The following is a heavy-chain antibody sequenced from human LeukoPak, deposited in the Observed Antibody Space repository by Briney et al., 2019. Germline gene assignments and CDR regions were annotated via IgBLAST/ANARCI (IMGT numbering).Heavy chain of an antibody. CDR2: IRSKANSYAT. D-gene: IGHD5-12*01. CDR3: TRDRWGGGYTSRGMDV. J-gene: IGHJ6*04. Sequence: PGGSLRLSCAASGFTFSGSAMHWVRQASGKGLEWVGRIRSKANSYATAYAASVKGRFTISRDDSKNTAYLQMNSLKTEDTAVYYCTRDRWGGGYTSRGMDVWGKGTTVTISS. CDR1: GFTFSGSA. V-gene: IGHV3-73*01.